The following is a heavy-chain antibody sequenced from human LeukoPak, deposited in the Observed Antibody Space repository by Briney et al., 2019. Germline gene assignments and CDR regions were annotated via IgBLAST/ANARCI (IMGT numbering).Heavy chain of an antibody. Sequence: SETLSLTCTVSGGSISSGGYYWSWIRQHPGKGLEWIGYIYYSGSTYYNPSLKSRVTISVDTSKNQFSLKLSSVTAADTAVYYCARGYCSSTSCYTNWFDPWGQGTLVTVSS. CDR1: GGSISSGGYY. CDR3: ARGYCSSTSCYTNWFDP. CDR2: IYYSGST. V-gene: IGHV4-31*03. D-gene: IGHD2-2*02. J-gene: IGHJ5*02.